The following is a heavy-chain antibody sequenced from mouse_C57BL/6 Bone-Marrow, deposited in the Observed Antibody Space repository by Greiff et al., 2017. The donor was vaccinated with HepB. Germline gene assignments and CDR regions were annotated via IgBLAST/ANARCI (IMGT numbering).Heavy chain of an antibody. Sequence: EVQLQESGPELVKPGASVKMSCKASGYTFTDYNMHWVKQSHGKSLEWIGYINPNNGGTSYNQKFKGKATLTVNKSSSTAYMALRSLTSEDSAVYYCARWWGDGYFYAMDYWGQGTSVTVSS. V-gene: IGHV1-22*01. J-gene: IGHJ4*01. CDR2: INPNNGGT. CDR3: ARWWGDGYFYAMDY. CDR1: GYTFTDYN. D-gene: IGHD2-3*01.